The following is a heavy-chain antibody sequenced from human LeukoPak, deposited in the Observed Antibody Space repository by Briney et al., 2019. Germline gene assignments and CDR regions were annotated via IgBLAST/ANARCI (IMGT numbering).Heavy chain of an antibody. J-gene: IGHJ5*02. Sequence: ASVKVSCKASGYTFTGYYMHWVRQAPGQGLEWMGWINPNSGGTNYAQKFQGRVTMTRDTSISTAYMELSRLRSDDTAVYYCARDAGSEQLVSNWFDPWGQGTLVTVPS. CDR3: ARDAGSEQLVSNWFDP. V-gene: IGHV1-2*02. CDR1: GYTFTGYY. D-gene: IGHD6-6*01. CDR2: INPNSGGT.